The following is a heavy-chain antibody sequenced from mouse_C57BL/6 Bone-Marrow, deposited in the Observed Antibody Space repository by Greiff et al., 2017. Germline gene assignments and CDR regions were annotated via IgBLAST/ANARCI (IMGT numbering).Heavy chain of an antibody. J-gene: IGHJ2*01. Sequence: EVMLVESGGGLVKPGGSLKLSCAASGFTFSSYAMSWVRQTPEKRLEWVATISDGGSYTYYPDNVKGRFTISRDNAKKNLYLQMSHLKSEDTAMYYCARNGRGYFDYWGQGTTLTVSS. CDR2: ISDGGSYT. V-gene: IGHV5-4*03. CDR1: GFTFSSYA. CDR3: ARNGRGYFDY.